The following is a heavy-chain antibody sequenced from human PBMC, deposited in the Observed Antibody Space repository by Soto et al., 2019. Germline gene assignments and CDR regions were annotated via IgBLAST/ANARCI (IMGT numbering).Heavy chain of an antibody. CDR3: AKDGGREGYFGNLFDP. J-gene: IGHJ5*02. Sequence: QVQLVQSGAEVKKPGSSVKVSCKASGGTFSNYAITWVRQAPGQGLEWLGRIIPIFGTRDYAQKFQGRVTITADDSTTTANMELSSLRSDDTAVYYCAKDGGREGYFGNLFDPGGQGTPVTVSS. D-gene: IGHD2-15*01. CDR1: GGTFSNYA. V-gene: IGHV1-69*15. CDR2: IIPIFGTR.